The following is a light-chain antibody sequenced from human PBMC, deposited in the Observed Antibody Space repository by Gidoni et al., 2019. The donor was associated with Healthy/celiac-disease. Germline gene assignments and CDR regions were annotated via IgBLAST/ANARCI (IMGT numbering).Light chain of an antibody. Sequence: QSAMTQHAAVSGSPGQSITISCTGTISDVGCYIYVSWYQQHPGKAPKLMIYEVINRPYWVSNRFSCSKSVNTASLTFSGLQAEDEADYYCSSYTSSSTPVFGGGSKLTVL. CDR2: EVI. J-gene: IGLJ3*02. V-gene: IGLV2-14*01. CDR3: SSYTSSSTPV. CDR1: ISDVGCYIY.